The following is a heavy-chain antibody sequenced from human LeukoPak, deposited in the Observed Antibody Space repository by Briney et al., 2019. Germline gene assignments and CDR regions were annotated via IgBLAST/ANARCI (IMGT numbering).Heavy chain of an antibody. J-gene: IGHJ3*02. Sequence: ASVKVSCKASGYTFTDYYLHWVRQAPGQGLEWMGWINPSSGGTNYAQKFQGRVTMTRDTSISTAYMELSRLRSDDTAVYYCARGGDVDFPAAGHDAFDIWGQGTMVTVSS. CDR2: INPSSGGT. CDR1: GYTFTDYY. D-gene: IGHD6-13*01. CDR3: ARGGDVDFPAAGHDAFDI. V-gene: IGHV1-2*02.